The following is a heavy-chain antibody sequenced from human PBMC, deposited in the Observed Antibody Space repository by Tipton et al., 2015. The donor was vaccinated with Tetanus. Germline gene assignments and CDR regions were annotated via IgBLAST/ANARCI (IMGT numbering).Heavy chain of an antibody. CDR2: IYYSGST. D-gene: IGHD3-10*01. Sequence: TLSLTCTVSGGSISSGGYYWSWIRQHPGKGLEWIGYIYYSGSTYYNPSLKSRVTISVDTSKNQFSLKLSSVTAAGPAVYYCARDLGFGESHAFDIWGQGTMVTVSS. V-gene: IGHV4-31*03. CDR1: GGSISSGGYY. CDR3: ARDLGFGESHAFDI. J-gene: IGHJ3*02.